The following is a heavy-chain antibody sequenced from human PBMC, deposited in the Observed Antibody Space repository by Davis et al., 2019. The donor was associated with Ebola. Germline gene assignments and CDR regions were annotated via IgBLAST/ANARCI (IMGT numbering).Heavy chain of an antibody. V-gene: IGHV4-59*01. Sequence: SETLSLTCGVSGGSISPYSWTWIRQLPGKGLEWIGYIYSSGTTSYNPSLKSRVTISIDTSKNQFSLKLNSVTAADTAVYYCARGGRGFDYWGRGALVTVSS. D-gene: IGHD1-26*01. J-gene: IGHJ4*02. CDR2: IYSSGTT. CDR1: GGSISPYS. CDR3: ARGGRGFDY.